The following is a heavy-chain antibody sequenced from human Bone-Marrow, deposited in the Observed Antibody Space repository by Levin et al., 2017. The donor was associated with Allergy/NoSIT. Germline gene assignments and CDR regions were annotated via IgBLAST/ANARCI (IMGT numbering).Heavy chain of an antibody. CDR2: IRDKAYSGAT. D-gene: IGHD1-26*01. CDR3: IGQKRYGRSFGGFDY. CDR1: GFTFTNAW. Sequence: GGSLRLSCALSGFTFTNAWLSWVRQAPGKGLEWVGRIRDKAYSGATEYAEPVAGRFTISRDDVQNMLFLQMESLKIEDTAVYYCIGQKRYGRSFGGFDYWGQGTLVTVSS. V-gene: IGHV3-15*01. J-gene: IGHJ4*02.